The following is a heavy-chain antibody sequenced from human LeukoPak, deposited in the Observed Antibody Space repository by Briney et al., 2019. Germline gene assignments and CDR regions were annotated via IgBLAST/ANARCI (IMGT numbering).Heavy chain of an antibody. D-gene: IGHD3-22*01. CDR1: GGSLSNYN. CDR3: ARTSDRSWFYYYIDV. V-gene: IGHV4-4*07. CDR2: IYISGST. J-gene: IGHJ6*03. Sequence: SETLSLTCRVSGGSLSNYNWNWIRQSAGKGLEWIGPIYISGSTDYNPSLKSRVTMSVDASKNEFSLRLNSVTAADSAVYYCARTSDRSWFYYYIDVWGKGTTVTVSS.